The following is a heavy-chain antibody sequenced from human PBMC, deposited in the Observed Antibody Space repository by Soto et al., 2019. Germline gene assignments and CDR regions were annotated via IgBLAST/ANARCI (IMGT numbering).Heavy chain of an antibody. CDR1: GGTLNSYA. D-gene: IGHD1-1*01. J-gene: IGHJ6*02. CDR2: IIPIFGNT. CDR3: ARGTMTGSEYNFYYYGMDV. V-gene: IGHV1-69*12. Sequence: QVQLVQSGVEVKKPGSSVKVSCKASGGTLNSYAIDWVRQAPGQGLEWMGGIIPIFGNTYYAQRLQGRVKLTAYESTRTAYMELSTLSSEDTAVYYCARGTMTGSEYNFYYYGMDVWGQGTTVIVSS.